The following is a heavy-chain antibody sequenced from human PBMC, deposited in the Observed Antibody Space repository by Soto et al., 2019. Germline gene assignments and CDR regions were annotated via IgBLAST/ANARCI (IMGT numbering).Heavy chain of an antibody. D-gene: IGHD6-13*01. Sequence: VQLVQSGGDLVQPGGSLRLSCAVSGITVNTNSMSWVRQAPGQGLEWVSVIYGDGTTYYADSVKGRFTISRDLSKNSLHLQMNSLRGEDTAVYYCARDFGSTWYVFDYWGQGTLVTVSS. CDR2: IYGDGTT. V-gene: IGHV3-66*01. J-gene: IGHJ4*02. CDR3: ARDFGSTWYVFDY. CDR1: GITVNTNS.